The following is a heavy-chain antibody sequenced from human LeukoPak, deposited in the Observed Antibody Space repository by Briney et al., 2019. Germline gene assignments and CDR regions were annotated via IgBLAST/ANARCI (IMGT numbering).Heavy chain of an antibody. CDR2: INHSGST. V-gene: IGHV4-34*01. CDR3: ARWGSSSSGSFDY. Sequence: SETLSLTCAVYGGSFSGYYWSWIRQPPGKGLEWIGEINHSGSTNYNPSLKSRVTISVDTSKNQFSLKLSSVTAADTAVYYCARWGSSSSGSFDYWGQGTLVTVSS. J-gene: IGHJ4*02. D-gene: IGHD6-6*01. CDR1: GGSFSGYY.